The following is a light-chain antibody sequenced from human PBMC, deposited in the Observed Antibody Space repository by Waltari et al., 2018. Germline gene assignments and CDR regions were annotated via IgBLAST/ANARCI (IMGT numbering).Light chain of an antibody. CDR1: QSISTW. J-gene: IGKJ2*02. V-gene: IGKV1-5*03. Sequence: DIQMTQSPSTLSASVGDRVTITCRASQSISTWLAWYQQKPGKAPKLLIYKASTLESGVPSGFSGSGSGTEFTLTISGLQPEDFATYYCQQYTSTFGQGTKLEIK. CDR2: KAS. CDR3: QQYTST.